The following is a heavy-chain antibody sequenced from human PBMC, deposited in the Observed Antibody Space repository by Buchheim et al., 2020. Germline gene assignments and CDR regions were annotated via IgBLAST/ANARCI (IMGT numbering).Heavy chain of an antibody. D-gene: IGHD2-2*01. J-gene: IGHJ6*02. CDR2: ISSSSSTI. CDR3: ARDASSTRPYGMDV. Sequence: EVQLVESGGGLVQPGGSLRLSCAASGFTFSSYSMNWVRQAPGKGLEWVSYISSSSSTIYYAASVKGRFTISRDNAKNSLYLQMNSLRAEDTAVYYCARDASSTRPYGMDVWGQGTT. CDR1: GFTFSSYS. V-gene: IGHV3-48*01.